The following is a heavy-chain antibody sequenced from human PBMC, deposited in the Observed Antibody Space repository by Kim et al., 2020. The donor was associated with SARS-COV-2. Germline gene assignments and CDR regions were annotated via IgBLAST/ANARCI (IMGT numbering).Heavy chain of an antibody. Sequence: GGSLRLSCAASGFTFSSYAMSWVRQAPGKGLEWVSAISGSGGSTYYADSVKGRFTISRDNSKNTLYLQMNSLRAEDTAVYYCAKDSGDSSTLLDGVVWGQGTLVTVSS. CDR3: AKDSGDSSTLLDGVV. V-gene: IGHV3-23*01. CDR1: GFTFSSYA. CDR2: ISGSGGST. J-gene: IGHJ4*02. D-gene: IGHD6-13*01.